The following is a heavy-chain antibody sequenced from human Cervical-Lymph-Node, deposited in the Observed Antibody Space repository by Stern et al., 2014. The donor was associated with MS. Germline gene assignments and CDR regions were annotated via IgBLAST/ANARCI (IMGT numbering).Heavy chain of an antibody. D-gene: IGHD2-8*02. J-gene: IGHJ4*01. V-gene: IGHV3-48*02. CDR3: ARLSTGLDSY. CDR1: GFSLSNSN. CDR2: ISYNSNTI. Sequence: EVQLVESGGGLVQPGGSLRLSCAASGFSLSNSNMNWVRQAPGKGLEWVSYISYNSNTINYADSVRGRFTVSRDNAKNSLYLQMNSLRDEDTALYYCARLSTGLDSYWGHGSLVTVSS.